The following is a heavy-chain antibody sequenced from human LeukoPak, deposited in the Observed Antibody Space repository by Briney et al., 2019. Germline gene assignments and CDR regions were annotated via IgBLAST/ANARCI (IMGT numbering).Heavy chain of an antibody. CDR3: ARENMYDSSDYYGWSGYYDH. CDR2: INWNGGST. D-gene: IGHD3-22*01. CDR1: GFTLDDYG. J-gene: IGHJ4*02. Sequence: PGGSLRLSCAASGFTLDDYGMTWVRQAPGKGLEWVSGINWNGGSTGYADSVKGRFTISRDNAKNSLYLQMNSLRADDTALYYCARENMYDSSDYYGWSGYYDHWGQGTLVTVSS. V-gene: IGHV3-20*04.